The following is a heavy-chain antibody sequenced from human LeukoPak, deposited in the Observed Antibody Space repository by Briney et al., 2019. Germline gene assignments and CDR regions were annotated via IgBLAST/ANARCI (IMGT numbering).Heavy chain of an antibody. CDR3: TRDPTIFGVAQAVFDY. V-gene: IGHV4-38-2*02. D-gene: IGHD3-3*01. Sequence: LETLSLTCAVSGYSISSGYYWGWIRQPPGKGLEWIGSIYHSGSTYYNPSLKSRVTISVDTSKNQFSLKLSSVTAADTAVYYCTRDPTIFGVAQAVFDYWGQGTLVTVSS. J-gene: IGHJ4*02. CDR1: GYSISSGYY. CDR2: IYHSGST.